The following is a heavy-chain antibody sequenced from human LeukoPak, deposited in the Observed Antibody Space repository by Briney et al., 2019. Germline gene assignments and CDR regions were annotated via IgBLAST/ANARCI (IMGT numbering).Heavy chain of an antibody. CDR1: GFTFSSYE. D-gene: IGHD4-17*01. Sequence: GGSLRLSCAASGFTFSSYEMNWVRQAPGKGLEWVSYISSSGSTIYYADSVKGRFTISRDNAKNTLYLQMNSLRAEDTAVYYCVYSGDYEKGYWGQGTLVTVSS. CDR2: ISSSGSTI. J-gene: IGHJ4*02. V-gene: IGHV3-48*03. CDR3: VYSGDYEKGY.